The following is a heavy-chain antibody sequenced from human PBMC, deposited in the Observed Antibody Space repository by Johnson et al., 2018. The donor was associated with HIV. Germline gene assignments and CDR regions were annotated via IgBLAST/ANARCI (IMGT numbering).Heavy chain of an antibody. CDR3: AKDGDSDIVPLGSAFDI. J-gene: IGHJ3*02. CDR1: GFTFSSYA. D-gene: IGHD3-9*01. V-gene: IGHV3-NL1*01. CDR2: IYSGGST. Sequence: QMMLVESGGGVVQPGRSLRLSCAASGFTFSSYALHWVRQAPGKGLEWVSVIYSGGSTYYADSVKGRLAISRDNSKNTRYLQMNSLRAEETAVYYCAKDGDSDIVPLGSAFDIGGQGTMVTVSS.